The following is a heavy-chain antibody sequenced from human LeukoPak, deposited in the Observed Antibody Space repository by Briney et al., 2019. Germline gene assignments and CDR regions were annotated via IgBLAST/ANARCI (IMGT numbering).Heavy chain of an antibody. CDR1: GYSISSGYY. J-gene: IGHJ4*02. CDR2: FYHSGST. Sequence: PSETLSLTCAVSGYSISSGYYWGWIRQPPGKGLWWIGSFYHSGSTYYNPSLKSRVTISVDTSKNQFSLKQSSVTAADTAVYYCARRAYYYDSSGYIFDYWGQGTLVTVSS. D-gene: IGHD3-22*01. V-gene: IGHV4-38-2*01. CDR3: ARRAYYYDSSGYIFDY.